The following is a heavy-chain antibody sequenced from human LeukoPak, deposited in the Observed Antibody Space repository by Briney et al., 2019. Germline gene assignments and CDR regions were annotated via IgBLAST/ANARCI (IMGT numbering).Heavy chain of an antibody. D-gene: IGHD5-12*01. V-gene: IGHV3-74*01. CDR1: GFTFTSYW. Sequence: GGSLRLSCAASGFTFTSYWMHWVRQAPGKGLVWVSRISSDGSSTSYADSVKGRFTISRDNSKNTLYLQMNSLRAEDTAVYYCAKSGYSGSWYYYYYMDVWGKGTTVTVSS. CDR2: ISSDGSST. J-gene: IGHJ6*03. CDR3: AKSGYSGSWYYYYYMDV.